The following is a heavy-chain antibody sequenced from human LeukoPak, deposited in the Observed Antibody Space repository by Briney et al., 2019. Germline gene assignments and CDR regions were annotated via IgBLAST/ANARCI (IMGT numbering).Heavy chain of an antibody. Sequence: PAGGSLRLSCAASGFTFSSYAMSWVRQAPGKGLEWVSAISGSGGSTYYADSVKGRFTISRDNSKNTLYLQMNSLRAEDTAVYYCAKSRLLWFGELLDYWGQGTLVTVSS. CDR2: ISGSGGST. CDR1: GFTFSSYA. D-gene: IGHD3-10*01. J-gene: IGHJ4*02. V-gene: IGHV3-23*01. CDR3: AKSRLLWFGELLDY.